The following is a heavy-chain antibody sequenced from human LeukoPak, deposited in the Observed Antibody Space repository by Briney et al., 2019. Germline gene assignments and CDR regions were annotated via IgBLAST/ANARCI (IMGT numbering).Heavy chain of an antibody. V-gene: IGHV3-23*01. Sequence: TGGFLRLSCAASGFTFSSYAMSWVRQAPGKGLEWVSAISGSGGSTYYADSVKGRFTISRDNSKNTLYLQMNSLRAEDTAVYYCAKAFSSGWDFDYWGQGTLVTVSS. CDR1: GFTFSSYA. J-gene: IGHJ4*02. CDR2: ISGSGGST. CDR3: AKAFSSGWDFDY. D-gene: IGHD6-19*01.